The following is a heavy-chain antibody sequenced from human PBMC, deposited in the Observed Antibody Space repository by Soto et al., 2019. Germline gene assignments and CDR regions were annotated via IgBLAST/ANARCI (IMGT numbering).Heavy chain of an antibody. D-gene: IGHD3-10*01. J-gene: IGHJ3*02. CDR3: ARENYYGSGSYYRDAFDI. CDR2: IIPMSGTA. V-gene: IGHV1-69*01. CDR1: GGTLSSYG. Sequence: QVRLVQSGAEVKKPGSSVKVSCKASGGTLSSYGIHWVRQAPGEGLEWMGGIIPMSGTANYAQKFQGRVAISVDESTRAAYMELSSLTSEDTAMYYCARENYYGSGSYYRDAFDIWGQGTMVTVSS.